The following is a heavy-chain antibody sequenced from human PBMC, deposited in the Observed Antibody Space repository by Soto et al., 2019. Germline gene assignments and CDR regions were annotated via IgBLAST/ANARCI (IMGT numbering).Heavy chain of an antibody. J-gene: IGHJ6*02. CDR3: ARTIYYYDSSGPGLDV. V-gene: IGHV4-30-4*01. CDR2: IYYSGST. D-gene: IGHD3-22*01. Sequence: SETLSLTCTVSGGSISSGDYYWSWIRQPPGKGLEWIGYIYYSGSTYYNPSLKSRVTISVDTSKNQFSLKLSSVTAADTAVYYCARTIYYYDSSGPGLDVWGQGTTVTVSS. CDR1: GGSISSGDYY.